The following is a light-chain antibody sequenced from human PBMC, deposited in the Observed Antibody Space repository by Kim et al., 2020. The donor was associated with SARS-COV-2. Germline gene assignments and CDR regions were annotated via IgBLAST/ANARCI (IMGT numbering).Light chain of an antibody. CDR2: DAS. Sequence: SLSPGETATPSCRARQGVSSYLAWYQQKPGQAPRLLIYDASNRATGIPARFSGSGSGTDFTLTISSLEPEDLAVYYGQRSSNWRTFGGGTKVESK. CDR3: QRSSNWRT. V-gene: IGKV3-11*01. J-gene: IGKJ4*01. CDR1: QGVSSY.